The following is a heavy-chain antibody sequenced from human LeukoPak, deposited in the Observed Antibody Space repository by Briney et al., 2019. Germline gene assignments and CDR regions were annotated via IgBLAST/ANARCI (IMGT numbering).Heavy chain of an antibody. CDR3: ARVVAGTWYDAFDI. CDR1: GYTFNGYY. J-gene: IGHJ3*02. CDR2: INPNSGAT. D-gene: IGHD6-19*01. Sequence: ASVKVSCKASGYTFNGYYMHWVRQAPGQGLEWIGRINPNSGATNYAQKFQGRVTMTRDTSISTAYMELSRLRSDDTAVYYCARVVAGTWYDAFDIWGQGTMVTVSS. V-gene: IGHV1-2*06.